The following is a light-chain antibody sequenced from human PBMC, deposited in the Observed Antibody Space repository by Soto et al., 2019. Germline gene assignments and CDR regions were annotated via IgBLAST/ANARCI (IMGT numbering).Light chain of an antibody. Sequence: IVLTQSPGTLSVSPVERATLSCISSQSVSSSYLAWFQQKPGQAPRLLIYGASIRATGIPDRFSGSGSETDFTLTISRLEPEDFALYYCQQYGSSAPITFGQGTRLEIK. J-gene: IGKJ5*01. CDR2: GAS. V-gene: IGKV3-20*01. CDR3: QQYGSSAPIT. CDR1: QSVSSSY.